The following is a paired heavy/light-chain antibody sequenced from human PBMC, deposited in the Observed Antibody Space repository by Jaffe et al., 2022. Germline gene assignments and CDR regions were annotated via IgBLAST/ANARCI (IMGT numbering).Light chain of an antibody. CDR3: SSYTSSSTL. J-gene: IGLJ1*01. V-gene: IGLV2-14*01. Sequence: QSALTQPASVSGSPGQSITISCTGTSSDVGGYNYVSWYQQHPGKAPKLMIYEVSNRPSGVSNRFSGSKSGNTASLTISGLQAEDEADYYCSSYTSSSTLFGTGTKVTVL. CDR2: EVS. CDR1: SSDVGGYNY.
Heavy chain of an antibody. CDR2: INTNTGNP. Sequence: QVQLVQSGSELKKPGASVKVSCKASGYTFTSYAMNWVRQAPGQGLEWMGWINTNTGNPTYAQGFTGRFVFSLDTSVSTAYLQISSLKAEDTAVYYCARDPCSSTSCNGGADDAFDIWGQGTMVTVSS. V-gene: IGHV7-4-1*02. CDR3: ARDPCSSTSCNGGADDAFDI. D-gene: IGHD2-2*01. CDR1: GYTFTSYA. J-gene: IGHJ3*02.